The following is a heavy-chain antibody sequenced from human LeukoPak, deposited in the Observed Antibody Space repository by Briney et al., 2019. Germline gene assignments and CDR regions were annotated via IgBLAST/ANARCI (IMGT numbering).Heavy chain of an antibody. CDR3: ARAPRAAAGLDY. Sequence: SETLSLTCTVSGGSISSYYWSWIRQPPGKGLEWIGYIYYSGSTNYNPSLKSRVTISVDTSKNQFSLKLSSVTAAYTAVYYCARAPRAAAGLDYWGQGTLVTVSS. CDR2: IYYSGST. D-gene: IGHD6-13*01. V-gene: IGHV4-59*01. J-gene: IGHJ4*02. CDR1: GGSISSYY.